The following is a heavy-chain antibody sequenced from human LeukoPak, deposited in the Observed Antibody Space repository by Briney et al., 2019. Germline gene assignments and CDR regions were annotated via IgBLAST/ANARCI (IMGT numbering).Heavy chain of an antibody. CDR3: ATGSNRRRELSLSNFDY. J-gene: IGHJ4*02. Sequence: GGSLRLSCAASGFTVSSNYMGWVRQARGKGLEWVAFIHSGGSTNYADSVKGRFSISRDNSKNTLYLQLNSLRAEDTAVYYCATGSNRRRELSLSNFDYWGQGTLVTVSS. V-gene: IGHV3-53*05. CDR1: GFTVSSNY. CDR2: IHSGGST. D-gene: IGHD3-16*02.